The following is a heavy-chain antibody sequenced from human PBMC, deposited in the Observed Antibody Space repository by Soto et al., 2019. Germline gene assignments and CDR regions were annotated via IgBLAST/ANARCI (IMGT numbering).Heavy chain of an antibody. J-gene: IGHJ3*02. CDR2: IIPIFGTA. CDR3: AREVVVTAMRYDAFDI. CDR1: GGTFSSYA. V-gene: IGHV1-69*12. D-gene: IGHD2-21*02. Sequence: QVQLVQSGAEVKKPGSSVKVSCKASGGTFSSYAISWVRQAPGQGLEWMGGIIPIFGTANYAQKFQGRVTITADESTITAYMELSSLRSEDTAVYYCAREVVVTAMRYDAFDIWGQGTMVTVSS.